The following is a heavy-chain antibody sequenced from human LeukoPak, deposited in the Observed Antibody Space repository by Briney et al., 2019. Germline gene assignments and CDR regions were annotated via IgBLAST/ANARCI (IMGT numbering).Heavy chain of an antibody. J-gene: IGHJ4*02. CDR1: GGTFSSYA. CDR2: ISYDGSNK. CDR3: ARGIQTGCSSTSCHDKDFDY. D-gene: IGHD2-2*01. Sequence: SCKASGGTFSSYAMHWVRQAPGKGLEWVAVISYDGSNKYYADSVKGRFTISRDNSKNTLYLQMNSLRAEDTAVYYCARGIQTGCSSTSCHDKDFDYWGQGTLVTVSS. V-gene: IGHV3-30-3*01.